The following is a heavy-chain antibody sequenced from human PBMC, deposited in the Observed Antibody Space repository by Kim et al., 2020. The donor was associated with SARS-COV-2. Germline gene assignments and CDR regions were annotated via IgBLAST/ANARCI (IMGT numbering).Heavy chain of an antibody. J-gene: IGHJ5*02. CDR1: GGSFSGYY. Sequence: SETLSLTCAVYGGSFSGYYWSWIRQPPGKGLEWIGEINHSGSTNYNPSLKSRVTISVDTSKNQFSLKLSSVTAADTAVYYCARFLHYSLQQLVLMSWFDLWGQGTLVTVSS. V-gene: IGHV4-34*01. CDR2: INHSGST. CDR3: ARFLHYSLQQLVLMSWFDL. D-gene: IGHD6-13*01.